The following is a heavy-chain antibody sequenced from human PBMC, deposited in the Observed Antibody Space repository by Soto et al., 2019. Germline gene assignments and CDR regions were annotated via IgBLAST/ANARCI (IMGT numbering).Heavy chain of an antibody. CDR3: AKIYSSSWFVGVDY. CDR1: GFTFSTYA. J-gene: IGHJ4*02. D-gene: IGHD6-13*01. CDR2: LSGSGGST. V-gene: IGHV3-23*01. Sequence: EVQLLESGGGLVQPGGSLRLSCAASGFTFSTYAMSWVRQAPGKGLEWVSTLSGSGGSTFYADSVKGRFTISRDTSKNTLYLQMNSLRAEDTAVYYCAKIYSSSWFVGVDYWGQGTLVTVSS.